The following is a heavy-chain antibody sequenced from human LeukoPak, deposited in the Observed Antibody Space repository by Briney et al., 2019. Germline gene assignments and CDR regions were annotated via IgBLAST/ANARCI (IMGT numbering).Heavy chain of an antibody. Sequence: GESLRISCKGSGYSFTSYWIGWVRQMPGKGLEWMGIIYPGDSDTRYSPSFQGQVTISADKSISTAYLQWSSLKASDTAMYYCARHGLLEWSIFPPDAFDIWGQGTMVTVSS. J-gene: IGHJ3*02. CDR3: ARHGLLEWSIFPPDAFDI. CDR2: IYPGDSDT. CDR1: GYSFTSYW. D-gene: IGHD3-3*01. V-gene: IGHV5-51*01.